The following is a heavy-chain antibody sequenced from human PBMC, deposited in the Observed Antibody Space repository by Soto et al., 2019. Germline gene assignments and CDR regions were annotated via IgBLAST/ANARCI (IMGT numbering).Heavy chain of an antibody. J-gene: IGHJ4*02. CDR1: GYTFISYA. Sequence: ASVKVSCKASGYTFISYAIHWVRQASGQRLEWMGWINAGNGNTKYSQKFQGRVTITRDTSASTAYMELTSLRSEDTAVYYCARELRGLYYFDYWGQGTLVTVT. CDR2: INAGNGNT. V-gene: IGHV1-3*01. D-gene: IGHD3-10*01. CDR3: ARELRGLYYFDY.